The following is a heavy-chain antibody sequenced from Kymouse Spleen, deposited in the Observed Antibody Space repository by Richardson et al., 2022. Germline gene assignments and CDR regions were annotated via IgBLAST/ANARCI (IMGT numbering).Heavy chain of an antibody. V-gene: IGHV1-18*01. J-gene: IGHJ6*02. CDR1: GYTFTSYG. D-gene: IGHD3-3*01. Sequence: QVQLVQSGAEVKKPGASVKVSCKASGYTFTSYGISWVRQAPGQGLEWMGWISAYNGNTNYAQKLQGRVTMTTDTSTSTAYMELRSLRSDDTAVYYCARDRIFGVVIIRYYYYYYGMDVWGQGTTVTVSS. CDR2: ISAYNGNT. CDR3: ARDRIFGVVIIRYYYYYYGMDV.